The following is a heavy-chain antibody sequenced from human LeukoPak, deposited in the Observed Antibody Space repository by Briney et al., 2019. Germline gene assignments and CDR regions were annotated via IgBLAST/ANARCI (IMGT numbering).Heavy chain of an antibody. CDR3: ARELYGDYPFDY. CDR1: GYSISSGYY. J-gene: IGHJ4*02. CDR2: IYHSGST. Sequence: SETLSLTCTVSGYSISSGYYWGWIRQPPGKGLEWIGSIYHSGSTYYNPSLKSRVTISVDTSKNQFSLQLNSVTPEDTAVYYCARELYGDYPFDYWGQGTLVTVSS. D-gene: IGHD4-17*01. V-gene: IGHV4-38-2*02.